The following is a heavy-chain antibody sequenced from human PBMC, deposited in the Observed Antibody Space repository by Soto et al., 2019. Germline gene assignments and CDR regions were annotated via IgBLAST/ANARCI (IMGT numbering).Heavy chain of an antibody. D-gene: IGHD3-16*01. CDR2: SYYSGST. V-gene: IGHV4-31*03. CDR1: GGSISSGGYY. Sequence: QVQLQESGPGLVKPSQTLSLTCTVSGGSISSGGYYWGWIRQHPGKGLEWIGYSYYSGSTYYNTSLKRRVTISVDTSKNQFSLKLSSVTAADTAVYYCARVEGVGDHFDYWGQGTLVTVSS. J-gene: IGHJ4*02. CDR3: ARVEGVGDHFDY.